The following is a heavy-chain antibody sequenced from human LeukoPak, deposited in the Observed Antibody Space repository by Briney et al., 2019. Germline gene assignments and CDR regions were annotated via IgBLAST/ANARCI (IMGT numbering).Heavy chain of an antibody. D-gene: IGHD1-7*01. V-gene: IGHV1-2*02. CDR3: ARDLGITGTTDDAFDI. J-gene: IGHJ3*02. Sequence: ASVKVSCKASGYTFTGYHMHWVQQAPGQGLEWMGWINPNSGGTNYAQKFQGRVTMTRDTSISTAYMELSRLRSDDMAEYYRARDLGITGTTDDAFDIWGQGTMVTVSS. CDR2: INPNSGGT. CDR1: GYTFTGYH.